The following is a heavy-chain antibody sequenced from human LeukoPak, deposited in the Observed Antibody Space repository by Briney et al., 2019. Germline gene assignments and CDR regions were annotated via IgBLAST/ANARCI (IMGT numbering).Heavy chain of an antibody. Sequence: SETLSLTCTVSGVSLSTYYWTWIRQPPGKGLEWIGYVYYTGSTDYNPSLKSRVTISVDTSKNQFSLRLSSVTAADTAVYYCARGRAYCSGDTCRLYYFDYWGQGTLVTVSS. D-gene: IGHD2-15*01. CDR3: ARGRAYCSGDTCRLYYFDY. CDR1: GVSLSTYY. V-gene: IGHV4-59*01. CDR2: VYYTGST. J-gene: IGHJ4*02.